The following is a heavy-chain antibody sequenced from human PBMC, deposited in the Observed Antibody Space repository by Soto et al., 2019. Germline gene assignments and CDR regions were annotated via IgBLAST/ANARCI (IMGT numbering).Heavy chain of an antibody. CDR3: ARAQFYSGSGNYNNLMFDA. D-gene: IGHD3-10*01. CDR1: GSIGGVGYS. Sequence: GSIGGVGYSWSWIRQPPGGGLEWIGYMYHSGTFLKSPSLKTRLTMSLDMSKNQFSLTLNSMTAADTAVYYCARAQFYSGSGNYNNLMFDAWGQGIQVTVSS. J-gene: IGHJ5*02. CDR2: MYHSGTF. V-gene: IGHV4-30-2*01.